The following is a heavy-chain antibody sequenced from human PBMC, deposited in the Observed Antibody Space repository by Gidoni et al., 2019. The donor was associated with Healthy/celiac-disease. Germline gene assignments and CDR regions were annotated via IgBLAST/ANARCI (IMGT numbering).Heavy chain of an antibody. J-gene: IGHJ5*02. CDR2: IYYSGST. Sequence: QVQLQESGPGLVKPSETLSLTCTVAGGPISSYYWSWIRQPPGKGLEWIGYIYYSGSTNYNPSLKSRVTISVDTSKNQFSLKLSSVTAADTAVYYCAREAIFEGADWFDPWGQGTLVTVSS. D-gene: IGHD3-3*01. CDR1: GGPISSYY. V-gene: IGHV4-59*01. CDR3: AREAIFEGADWFDP.